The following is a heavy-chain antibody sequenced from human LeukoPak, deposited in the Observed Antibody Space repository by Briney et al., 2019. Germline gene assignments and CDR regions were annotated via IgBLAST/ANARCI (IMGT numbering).Heavy chain of an antibody. CDR3: ARDQSANYGGYNWFDP. CDR2: IYYSGSP. CDR1: GGSISSGNYY. J-gene: IGHJ5*02. Sequence: PSQTLSLTCTVSGGSISSGNYYWSWIRQHPGKGLEWIGYIYYSGSPYYNPSLKSRVTISVDTSKNQFSLKLSSVTAADTAMYYCARDQSANYGGYNWFDPWGQGTLVTVSS. V-gene: IGHV4-31*03. D-gene: IGHD4/OR15-4a*01.